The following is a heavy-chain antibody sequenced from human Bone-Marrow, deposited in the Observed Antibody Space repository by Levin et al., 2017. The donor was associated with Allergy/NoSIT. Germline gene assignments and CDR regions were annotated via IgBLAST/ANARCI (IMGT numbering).Heavy chain of an antibody. J-gene: IGHJ6*02. CDR1: GVSINPYY. V-gene: IGHV4-59*01. Sequence: SETLSLTCAVSGVSINPYYWSWIRKPPGRGLEWIGYISYSGSTKYNPSLKSRLTISVDTSKNQFSLTLTSVTAGDTAVYYCARDQGVPRGTSSTYYGMDVWGQGTTVTVSS. D-gene: IGHD1-14*01. CDR3: ARDQGVPRGTSSTYYGMDV. CDR2: ISYSGST.